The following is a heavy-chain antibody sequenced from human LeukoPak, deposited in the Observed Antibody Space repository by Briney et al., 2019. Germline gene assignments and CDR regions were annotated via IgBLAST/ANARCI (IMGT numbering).Heavy chain of an antibody. Sequence: GGSLRLSCAASGFTFDDYAIHWVRQAPGKGLEWVSLISGNGGSTYYADSVKGRFTISRDNSKNSPYLQMNSLTTEDTALYYCAKDRALTSDTHGGLDVRGQGTTVTVSS. D-gene: IGHD5-18*01. CDR2: ISGNGGST. J-gene: IGHJ6*01. CDR1: GFTFDDYA. V-gene: IGHV3-43*02. CDR3: AKDRALTSDTHGGLDV.